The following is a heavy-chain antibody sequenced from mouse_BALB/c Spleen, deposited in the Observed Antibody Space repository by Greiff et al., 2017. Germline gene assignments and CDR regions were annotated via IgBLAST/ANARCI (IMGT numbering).Heavy chain of an antibody. CDR2: ISSGGGST. CDR1: GFAFSSYD. CDR3: ATYYRYDYAMDD. V-gene: IGHV5-12-1*01. D-gene: IGHD2-14*01. Sequence: EVQLVESGGGLVKPGGSLKLSCAASGFAFSSYDMSWVRQTPEKRLEWVAYISSGGGSTYYPDTVKGRFTISRDNAKNTLYLQMSSLKSEDTAMYYCATYYRYDYAMDDWGQGTSVTVSS. J-gene: IGHJ4*01.